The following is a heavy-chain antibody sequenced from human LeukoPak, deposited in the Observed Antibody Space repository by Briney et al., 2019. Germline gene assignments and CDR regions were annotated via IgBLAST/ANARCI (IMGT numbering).Heavy chain of an antibody. CDR1: GYTFTSYG. CDR3: ARRIMYYDFWSGSYFDY. Sequence: ASVKVSCKASGYTFTSYGIRWVRQAPGQGLEWMGWISGYNGNTNYAQKFQGRVTMTTDTSTSTAYMEPRSLRSDDTAVYYCARRIMYYDFWSGSYFDYWGQGTLVTVSS. D-gene: IGHD3-3*01. CDR2: ISGYNGNT. J-gene: IGHJ4*02. V-gene: IGHV1-18*01.